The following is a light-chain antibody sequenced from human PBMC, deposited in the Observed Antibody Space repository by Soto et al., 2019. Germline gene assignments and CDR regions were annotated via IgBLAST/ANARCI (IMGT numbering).Light chain of an antibody. V-gene: IGLV2-23*01. CDR1: SSDVGSYNL. CDR3: CSYARSRV. Sequence: QSALTQPASVSGSPGQSITISCTGTSSDVGSYNLVSWYQQHPGKAPKLMIYEGSKRPSGVSNRFSGSKSGNTASLTISGLQAEDEADYYCCSYARSRVFGGGTKVTVL. J-gene: IGLJ3*02. CDR2: EGS.